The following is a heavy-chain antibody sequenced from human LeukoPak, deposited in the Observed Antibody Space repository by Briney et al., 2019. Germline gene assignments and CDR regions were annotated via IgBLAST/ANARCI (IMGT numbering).Heavy chain of an antibody. CDR3: ARHEGGAWAYCDY. D-gene: IGHD1-26*01. V-gene: IGHV4-39*01. CDR1: DASISSSSYY. Sequence: SETLSLTCTVSDASISSSSYYWGWIRQPPGKGLEWIGCIYYSGNTYYNPSPKSRVTISVDTSKNQFSLKLTSVTAADTAVYYCARHEGGAWAYCDYWGQGTLVTVSS. J-gene: IGHJ4*02. CDR2: IYYSGNT.